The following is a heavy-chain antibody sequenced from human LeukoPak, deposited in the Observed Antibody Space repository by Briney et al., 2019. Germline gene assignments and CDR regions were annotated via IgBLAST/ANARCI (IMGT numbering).Heavy chain of an antibody. D-gene: IGHD6-13*01. CDR1: GGSISSYY. V-gene: IGHV4-59*01. Sequence: SETLSLTCTVSGGSISSYYWSWIRQPPGKGLEWIGYIYYSGSTNYNPSLKGRVTISVDTSKNQFSLKLSSVTAADTAVYYCARTVAAAATDPGYFDYWGQGTLVTVSS. CDR3: ARTVAAAATDPGYFDY. CDR2: IYYSGST. J-gene: IGHJ4*02.